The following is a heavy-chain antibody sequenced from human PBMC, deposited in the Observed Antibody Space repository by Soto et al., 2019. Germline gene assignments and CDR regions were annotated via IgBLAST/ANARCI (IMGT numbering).Heavy chain of an antibody. CDR2: IWYDGSNK. V-gene: IGHV3-33*01. Sequence: GWSLRLSCAASGFTFSSYGMHWVRQAPGKGLEWVAVIWYDGSNKYYADSVKGRFTISRDNSKNTLYLQMNSLRAEDTAVYYCARDDYGDYYYYYMDVWGKGTTVTVSS. CDR1: GFTFSSYG. D-gene: IGHD4-17*01. CDR3: ARDDYGDYYYYYMDV. J-gene: IGHJ6*03.